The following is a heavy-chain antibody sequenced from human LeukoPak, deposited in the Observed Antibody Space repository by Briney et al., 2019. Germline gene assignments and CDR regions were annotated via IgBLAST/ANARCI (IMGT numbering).Heavy chain of an antibody. D-gene: IGHD4-17*01. CDR3: ARPRYGDVYYYCYMDV. J-gene: IGHJ6*03. CDR2: ISAYNGNT. V-gene: IGHV1-18*01. Sequence: GASVKVSCKASGYTFTSYGISWVRQAPGQGLEWMGWISAYNGNTNYAQKLQGRVTMTTDTSTSTAYMELRSLRSDDTAVYYCARPRYGDVYYYCYMDVWGKGTTVTVSS. CDR1: GYTFTSYG.